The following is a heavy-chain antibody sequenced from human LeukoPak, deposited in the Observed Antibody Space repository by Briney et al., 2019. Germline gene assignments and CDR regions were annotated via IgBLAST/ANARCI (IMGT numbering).Heavy chain of an antibody. D-gene: IGHD5-18*01. Sequence: SETLSLTCTVSGGSISSYYWNWIRQPAGKGLEWIGRIYTSGSTSYNSSLKSRVTMSVDTSKNQFSLKLSSVTAADTAVYYCARDVGGYNYGYSFDYWGQGTLASVSS. J-gene: IGHJ4*02. V-gene: IGHV4-4*07. CDR1: GGSISSYY. CDR3: ARDVGGYNYGYSFDY. CDR2: IYTSGST.